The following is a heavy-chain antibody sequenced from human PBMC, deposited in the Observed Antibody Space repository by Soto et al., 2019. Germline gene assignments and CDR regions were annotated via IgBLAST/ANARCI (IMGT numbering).Heavy chain of an antibody. Sequence: QVQLVQSGAEVKKPGSSVKVSCKASGGTFSSYTISWVRQAPGQGLEWMGRIIPILGIANYAQKFQGRVTITADKSTSTANMELSSLRSEDTAVYYCARDRYYASSGNDYYYGMDVWGQGTTVTVSS. D-gene: IGHD3-22*01. CDR3: ARDRYYASSGNDYYYGMDV. CDR1: GGTFSSYT. J-gene: IGHJ6*02. V-gene: IGHV1-69*08. CDR2: IIPILGIA.